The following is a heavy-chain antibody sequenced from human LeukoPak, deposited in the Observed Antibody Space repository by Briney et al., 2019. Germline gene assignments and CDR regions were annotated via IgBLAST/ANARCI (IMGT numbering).Heavy chain of an antibody. CDR3: ARHELGSFPVDY. CDR2: IYYSGST. CDR1: GGPISSYY. V-gene: IGHV4-59*08. J-gene: IGHJ4*02. Sequence: SETLSLTCTVSGGPISSYYWSWIRQPPGKGLEWIGYIYYSGSTNYNPSLKSRVTISVDTSKNQFSLKLSSVTAADTAVYYCARHELGSFPVDYWGQGTLVTVSS. D-gene: IGHD1-26*01.